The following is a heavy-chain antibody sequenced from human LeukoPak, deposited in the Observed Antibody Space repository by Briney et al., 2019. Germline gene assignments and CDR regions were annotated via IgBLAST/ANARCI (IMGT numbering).Heavy chain of an antibody. CDR3: ARDCSGGSCYSPWSDP. Sequence: GASVKVSCKASGYTFTSYGISWVRQAPGQGLEWMGWISAYNGNTNYAQKLQGRVTMTTDTSTSTAYMELRSLRSDDTAVYYCARDCSGGSCYSPWSDPWGQGTLVTVSS. V-gene: IGHV1-18*01. CDR2: ISAYNGNT. J-gene: IGHJ5*02. D-gene: IGHD2-15*01. CDR1: GYTFTSYG.